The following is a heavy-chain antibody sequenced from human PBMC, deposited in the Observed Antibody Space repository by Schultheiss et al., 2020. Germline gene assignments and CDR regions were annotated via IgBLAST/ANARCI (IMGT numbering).Heavy chain of an antibody. J-gene: IGHJ4*02. V-gene: IGHV3-71*01. Sequence: GGSLRLSCAASGFTFSNYGMHWVRQAPGKGLEWVGFIRSKAYGGTTEYAASVKGRFTISRDNSKNTLFLQMNSLRVEDTAVYYCAKDLAAAAPPLGIDYWGQGTLVTVSS. CDR1: GFTFSNYG. CDR2: IRSKAYGGTT. D-gene: IGHD6-13*01. CDR3: AKDLAAAAPPLGIDY.